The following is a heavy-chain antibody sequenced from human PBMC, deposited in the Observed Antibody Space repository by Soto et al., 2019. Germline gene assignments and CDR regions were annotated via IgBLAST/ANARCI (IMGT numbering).Heavy chain of an antibody. CDR3: AHTSAYYDILTDYSLCNWFDP. J-gene: IGHJ5*02. CDR1: WFSLSTSGVG. CDR2: VYWDDDK. Sequence: PTVVNPTQTPTLIFPFSWFSLSTSGVGVGWIRQPPGKALEWLALVYWDDDKRYSPSLKSRLTITKDTSKNQVVLTMTNMDPVDTATYYCAHTSAYYDILTDYSLCNWFDPWGQGTLVT. V-gene: IGHV2-5*02. D-gene: IGHD3-9*01.